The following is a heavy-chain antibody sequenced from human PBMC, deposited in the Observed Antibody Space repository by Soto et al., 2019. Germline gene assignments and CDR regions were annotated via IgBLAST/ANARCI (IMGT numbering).Heavy chain of an antibody. J-gene: IGHJ4*02. Sequence: EVQLVESGGGLVQPGGSLRLTCAASGFPFSIYRMNWVLQAPGKGLEWSSYITSDTNTIKYADSVKGRFTISRDNAKNLVYLQMNSLRDEDTAVYFCARSVEGHFDYWGQGTVVTVSS. CDR2: ITSDTNTI. V-gene: IGHV3-48*02. CDR3: ARSVEGHFDY. CDR1: GFPFSIYR. D-gene: IGHD6-19*01.